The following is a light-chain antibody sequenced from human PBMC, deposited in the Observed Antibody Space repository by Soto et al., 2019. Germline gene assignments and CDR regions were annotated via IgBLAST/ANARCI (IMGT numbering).Light chain of an antibody. CDR3: SSYISSSTPHVV. Sequence: QSALTQPASVSGSPGQSITISCTGTSSDVGSYNLVSWYQQHPGKAPKLMIYEGSKRPSGVSNRFSGSKSGNTASLTISGLQAEDEADYYCSSYISSSTPHVVFGGGTKLTVL. J-gene: IGLJ2*01. CDR2: EGS. V-gene: IGLV2-14*02. CDR1: SSDVGSYNL.